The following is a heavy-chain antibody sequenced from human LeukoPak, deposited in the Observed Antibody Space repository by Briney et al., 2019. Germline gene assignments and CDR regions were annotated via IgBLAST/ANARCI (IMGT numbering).Heavy chain of an antibody. Sequence: SETLSLTCAVYGGSFGGYYWSWIRQPPGKGLEWIGEINHSGSTNYNPSLKSRVTISVDTSKNQFSLKLSSVTAADTAVYYCARVAARILTGYYYWHSGSYFDYWGQGTLVTVSS. V-gene: IGHV4-34*01. J-gene: IGHJ4*02. CDR3: ARVAARILTGYYYWHSGSYFDY. D-gene: IGHD3-9*01. CDR1: GGSFGGYY. CDR2: INHSGST.